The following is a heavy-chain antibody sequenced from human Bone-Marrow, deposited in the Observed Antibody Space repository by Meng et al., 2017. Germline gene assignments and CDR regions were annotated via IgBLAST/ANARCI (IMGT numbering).Heavy chain of an antibody. V-gene: IGHV4-38-2*01. CDR3: ARLVRGRLDY. D-gene: IGHD3-10*01. CDR1: GYSISSGYY. J-gene: IGHJ4*02. Sequence: SETLSLTCAVSGYSISSGYYCGWIRQPPGKGLEWIGSIYHSGSTYYNPSLKSRVTISVDTSKNQFSLKLSSVTAADTAVYYCARLVRGRLDYWGQGTLVTVSS. CDR2: IYHSGST.